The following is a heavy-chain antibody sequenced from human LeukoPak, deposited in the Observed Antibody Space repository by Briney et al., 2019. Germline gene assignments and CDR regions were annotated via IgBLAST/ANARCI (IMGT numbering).Heavy chain of an antibody. J-gene: IGHJ5*02. CDR3: AREGLNMVRGVIPKEAWGWFDP. Sequence: NPSETLSLTCTVSGGSISSSSYYWGWIRQPPGKGLEWIGSIYYSGSTYYHPSLKSRFTISVDTSKNQFSLKLSSVTAADTAVYYCAREGLNMVRGVIPKEAWGWFDPWGQGTLVTVSS. CDR2: IYYSGST. D-gene: IGHD3-10*01. CDR1: GGSISSSSYY. V-gene: IGHV4-39*02.